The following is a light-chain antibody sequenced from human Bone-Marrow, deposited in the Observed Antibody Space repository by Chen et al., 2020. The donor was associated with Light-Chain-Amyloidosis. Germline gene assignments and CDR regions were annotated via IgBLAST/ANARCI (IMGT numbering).Light chain of an antibody. CDR1: TSNIGTHT. Sequence: QSVLTQPPSTSGTPGQRVTISCSGSTSNIGTHTVNWYRQVPGTAPRLLIQSDNQRPSGVPDRFSGSQSGTSASLAICWLQSEDEADYYCAAWDDSLNGVVFGGGTKLTVL. J-gene: IGLJ2*01. CDR2: SDN. V-gene: IGLV1-44*01. CDR3: AAWDDSLNGVV.